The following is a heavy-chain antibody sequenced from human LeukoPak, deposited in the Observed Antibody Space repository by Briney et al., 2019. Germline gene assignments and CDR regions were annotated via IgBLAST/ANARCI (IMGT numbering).Heavy chain of an antibody. CDR1: GGSISSYY. D-gene: IGHD6-13*01. Sequence: PSETLSLTCTVSGGSISSYYWSWIRQPPGKGLEWIGYIYYSGSTNYNPSLKSQVTISVDTSRNQFSLKLSSVTAADTALYYCASFIATAGNDAFDIWGQGTMVTVSS. CDR2: IYYSGST. J-gene: IGHJ3*02. V-gene: IGHV4-59*01. CDR3: ASFIATAGNDAFDI.